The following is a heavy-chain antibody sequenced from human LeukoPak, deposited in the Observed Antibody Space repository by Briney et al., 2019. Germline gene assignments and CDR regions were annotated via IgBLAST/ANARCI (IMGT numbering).Heavy chain of an antibody. CDR2: INHSGST. D-gene: IGHD2-15*01. CDR3: ARGRTNIVVVVAATQNWFDP. CDR1: GGSISSYY. J-gene: IGHJ5*02. Sequence: KPSETLSLTCTVSGGSISSYYWSWIRQPPGKGLEWIGEINHSGSTNYNPSLKSRVTISVDTSKNRFSLKLSSVTAADTAVYYCARGRTNIVVVVAATQNWFDPWGQGTLVTVSS. V-gene: IGHV4-34*01.